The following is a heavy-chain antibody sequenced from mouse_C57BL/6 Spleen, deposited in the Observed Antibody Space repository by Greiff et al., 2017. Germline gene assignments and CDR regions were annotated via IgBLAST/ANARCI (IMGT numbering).Heavy chain of an antibody. CDR1: GYTFTDYE. CDR2: IDPETGGT. Sequence: VQLQQSGAELVRPGASVTLSCKASGYTFTDYEMHWVKQTPVHGLEWIGAIDPETGGTAYNQKFKGKAILTADKSSSTAYMELRSLKSEDSAVYYCTGDYSNLSYFDYWGQGTTLTVSS. D-gene: IGHD2-5*01. CDR3: TGDYSNLSYFDY. V-gene: IGHV1-15*01. J-gene: IGHJ2*01.